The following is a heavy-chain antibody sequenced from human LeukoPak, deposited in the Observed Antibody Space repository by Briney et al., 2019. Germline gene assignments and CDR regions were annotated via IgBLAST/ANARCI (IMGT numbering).Heavy chain of an antibody. CDR2: ISSDSNYI. Sequence: GGSLRLSCAASGFASRFTFTNYVMNWVRQAPGKGLGWVSYISSDSNYIYYADSVKGRFTISRDNAKNSLYLQMKSLRVEDTAVYYCARDFAFDIWGQGTMVTVSS. J-gene: IGHJ3*02. V-gene: IGHV3-21*06. CDR1: GFASRFTFTNYV. CDR3: ARDFAFDI.